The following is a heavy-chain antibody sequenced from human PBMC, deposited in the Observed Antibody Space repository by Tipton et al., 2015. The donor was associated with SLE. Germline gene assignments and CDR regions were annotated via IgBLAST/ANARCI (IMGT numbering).Heavy chain of an antibody. CDR2: VYYSGST. Sequence: LRLSCAVYGGSFSAYYWSWIRQPPGKGLEWIGSVYYSGSTYYNPSLKSRVTISVDTSKNQFSLKLSSVTAADTAVYYCASHVGDGYMGYYYGMDVWGQGTTVTVS. D-gene: IGHD5-24*01. CDR1: GGSFSAYY. J-gene: IGHJ6*02. V-gene: IGHV4-34*01. CDR3: ASHVGDGYMGYYYGMDV.